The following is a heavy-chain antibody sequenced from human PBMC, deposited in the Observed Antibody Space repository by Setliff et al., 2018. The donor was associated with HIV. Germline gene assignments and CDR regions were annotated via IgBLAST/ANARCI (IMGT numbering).Heavy chain of an antibody. CDR1: GGSLRSGSYY. J-gene: IGHJ3*01. CDR2: IYTNGYT. Sequence: PSETLSLTCTVSGGSLRSGSYYWTWIRQPAGKGPEWIGHIYTNGYTNYNPSLKSRVTISVDTSRDQFSLQLTSVTAADTAVYYCARAPPGIQNDAFDVWGQGTMVTVSS. V-gene: IGHV4-61*09. CDR3: ARAPPGIQNDAFDV.